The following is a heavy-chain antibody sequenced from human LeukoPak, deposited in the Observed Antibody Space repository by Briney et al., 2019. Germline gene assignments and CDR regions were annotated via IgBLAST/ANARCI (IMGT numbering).Heavy chain of an antibody. V-gene: IGHV1-69*02. Sequence: GASVKVSCKASGYTFTSYYMHWVRQAPGQGLERMGRIIPILGIANYAQKFQGRVTITADKSTSTAYMELSSLRSEDTAVYYCARISVAGLWGQGTLVTVSS. D-gene: IGHD6-19*01. CDR1: GYTFTSYY. J-gene: IGHJ4*02. CDR2: IIPILGIA. CDR3: ARISVAGL.